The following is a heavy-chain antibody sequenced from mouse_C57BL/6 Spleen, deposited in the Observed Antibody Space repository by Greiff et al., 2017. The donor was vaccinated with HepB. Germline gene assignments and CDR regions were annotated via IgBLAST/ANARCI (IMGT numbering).Heavy chain of an antibody. CDR1: GYTFTDYY. D-gene: IGHD1-1*01. Sequence: VHVKQSGPVLVKPGASVKMSCKASGYTFTDYYMNWVKQSHGKSLEWIGVINPYNGGTSYNQKFKGKATLTVDKSSSTAYMELNSLTSEDSAVYYCARRDYYGSSSYYFDYWGQGTTLTVSS. CDR2: INPYNGGT. V-gene: IGHV1-19*01. J-gene: IGHJ2*01. CDR3: ARRDYYGSSSYYFDY.